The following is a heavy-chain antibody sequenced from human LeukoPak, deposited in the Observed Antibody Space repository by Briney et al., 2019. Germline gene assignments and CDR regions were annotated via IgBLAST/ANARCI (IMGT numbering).Heavy chain of an antibody. Sequence: SETLSLTCTVSGGSISSYYWSWIRQPPGKGLEWIGYIYYSGSTNYNPSLKSRVTISVDTSKNQFSLKLSSVTAADTAVYYCASYRRIYSSGWNYFDYWGQGTLVTVSS. J-gene: IGHJ4*02. CDR2: IYYSGST. CDR3: ASYRRIYSSGWNYFDY. CDR1: GGSISSYY. D-gene: IGHD6-19*01. V-gene: IGHV4-59*01.